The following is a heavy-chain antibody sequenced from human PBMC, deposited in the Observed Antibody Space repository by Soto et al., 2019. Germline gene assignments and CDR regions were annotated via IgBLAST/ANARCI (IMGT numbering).Heavy chain of an antibody. CDR3: ARDTGAGGLDY. J-gene: IGHJ4*02. CDR2: ISSSGSTI. Sequence: GSLRLSCAASGLTFSSYEMNWVRQAPGKGLGWVSYISSSGSTIHYADSVKGRFTISRDNAKNSLFLQMDSLRAEDTAVYYCARDTGAGGLDYWGQGTLVTVSS. CDR1: GLTFSSYE. V-gene: IGHV3-48*03. D-gene: IGHD1-26*01.